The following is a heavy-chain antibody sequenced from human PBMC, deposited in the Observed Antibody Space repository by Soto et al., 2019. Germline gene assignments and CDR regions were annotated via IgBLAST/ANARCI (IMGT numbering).Heavy chain of an antibody. Sequence: SVKVSCKASGGTFSSYAISWVRQAPGQGLEWMGGIIPIFGTANYAQKFQGRVTITADESTSTAYMELSSLRSEDTAVYYCARRGRSNYYYYGIDVWGKGTTVTVSS. CDR3: ARRGRSNYYYYGIDV. D-gene: IGHD2-15*01. CDR2: IIPIFGTA. CDR1: GGTFSSYA. V-gene: IGHV1-69*13. J-gene: IGHJ6*04.